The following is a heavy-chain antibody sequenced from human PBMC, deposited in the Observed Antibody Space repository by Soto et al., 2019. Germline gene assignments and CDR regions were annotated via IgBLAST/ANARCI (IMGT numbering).Heavy chain of an antibody. J-gene: IGHJ6*02. CDR3: ARGSYYDSSGYDSYYYYGMDV. Sequence: TSVKVSCKASGYTFTSYAMHWVRQAPGQRLEWMGWINAGNGSTKYSQKFQGRVTITRDTSTSTAYMELSRLRSDDTAVYYCARGSYYDSSGYDSYYYYGMDVWGQGTTVTVS. CDR1: GYTFTSYA. V-gene: IGHV1-3*01. D-gene: IGHD3-22*01. CDR2: INAGNGST.